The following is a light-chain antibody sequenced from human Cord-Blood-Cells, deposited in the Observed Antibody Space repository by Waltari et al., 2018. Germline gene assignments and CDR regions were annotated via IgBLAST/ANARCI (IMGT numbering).Light chain of an antibody. Sequence: QSALTQPRSVSGSPGQPVTISCTGTSSDVGGHNSVSWYQQHPGKAPKPMIYDDSKRPSGVPDRFSGSKSGNTASLTISGLQAEDEADYDCCSYAGSYTYVFGSGTKVTVL. V-gene: IGLV2-11*01. CDR1: SSDVGGHNS. J-gene: IGLJ1*01. CDR2: DDS. CDR3: CSYAGSYTYV.